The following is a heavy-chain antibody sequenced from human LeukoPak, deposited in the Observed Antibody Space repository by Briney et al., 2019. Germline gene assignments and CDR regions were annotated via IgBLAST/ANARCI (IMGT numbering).Heavy chain of an antibody. Sequence: SETLSLTCSVSGVSISAYCWSWIRQPPGKGLEWIGCIYTGGSTNYNPSFRSRVTISLDTSKNQFSLKLTSVTAADTAFYYCARSPYSNRPFDYWGQGTPVTVSS. CDR3: ARSPYSNRPFDY. V-gene: IGHV4-4*09. CDR1: GVSISAYC. CDR2: IYTGGST. J-gene: IGHJ4*02. D-gene: IGHD6-13*01.